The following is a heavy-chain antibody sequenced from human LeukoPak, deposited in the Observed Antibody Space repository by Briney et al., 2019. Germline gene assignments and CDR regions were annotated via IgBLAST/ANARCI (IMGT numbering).Heavy chain of an antibody. Sequence: SETLSLTCTVSGDSITNYYWSWIRQPPGKGLEWIGYISYIGSTDYNPSLKSRVTISVDMSKNQFSLKLSSVTAADTAVYYCARAVIVVVPAAGWFDPWGQGTLVTVSS. V-gene: IGHV4-59*08. CDR2: ISYIGST. D-gene: IGHD2-2*01. J-gene: IGHJ5*02. CDR1: GDSITNYY. CDR3: ARAVIVVVPAAGWFDP.